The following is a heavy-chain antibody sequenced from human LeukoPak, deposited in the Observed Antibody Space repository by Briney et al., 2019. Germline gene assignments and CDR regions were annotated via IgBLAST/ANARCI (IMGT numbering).Heavy chain of an antibody. CDR2: ISGSGGYT. J-gene: IGHJ4*02. V-gene: IGHV3-23*01. Sequence: PGGSLRLSCAASGFTFSSYAMSWVRQAPGKGLEWVSAISGSGGYTYYADSVKGRFTISRDNSKNTLYLQLNSLRAEDTAVYYCAKDNGPRLYCSGGSCYLTFDYWGQGTLVTVSS. D-gene: IGHD2-15*01. CDR3: AKDNGPRLYCSGGSCYLTFDY. CDR1: GFTFSSYA.